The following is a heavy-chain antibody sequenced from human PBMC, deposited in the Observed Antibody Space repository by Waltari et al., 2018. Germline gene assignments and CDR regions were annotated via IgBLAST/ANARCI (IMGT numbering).Heavy chain of an antibody. D-gene: IGHD3-16*01. CDR1: GYTFTGYD. J-gene: IGHJ5*02. V-gene: IGHV1-8*01. Sequence: QVQLVQSGAEVKKPGASVKVSCKASGYTFTGYDINWVRQATGQGLEWMGWMTPNSGNAYPTPKVQDRVIMTTDIPTSTVYMELHSLRPDDTGVYFCARGAVPGKGANWFDPWGKGTLVIVSA. CDR2: MTPNSGNA. CDR3: ARGAVPGKGANWFDP.